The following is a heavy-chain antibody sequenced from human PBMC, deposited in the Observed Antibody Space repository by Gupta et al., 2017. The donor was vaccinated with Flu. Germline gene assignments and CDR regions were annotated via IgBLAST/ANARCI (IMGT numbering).Heavy chain of an antibody. V-gene: IGHV3-33*01. J-gene: IGHJ3*02. CDR1: YG. CDR3: VRERGPFNGFDI. Sequence: YGMHGVRQAPGKGLEWVAVIWSNGINTYYSDSVKGRFTFSRDNSKNTLSLQMNSLTAEDTAVYYCVRERGPFNGFDIWGQGTMVTVSS. CDR2: IWSNGINT.